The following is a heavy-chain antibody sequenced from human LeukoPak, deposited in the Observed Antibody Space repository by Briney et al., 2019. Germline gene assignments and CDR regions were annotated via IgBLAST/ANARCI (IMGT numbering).Heavy chain of an antibody. J-gene: IGHJ4*02. D-gene: IGHD4-23*01. CDR3: TTRRDYGGKWDY. V-gene: IGHV3-15*01. CDR1: GFTFSNAW. Sequence: PGGSLRLSCAASGFTFSNAWMSWVRQAPGKGLEWVGRIKSKTDGGTTDYAAPVKGRFTISRDDSKNTLYLQMNSLKTEDTAVYYCTTRRDYGGKWDYWGQGTLVTVSS. CDR2: IKSKTDGGTT.